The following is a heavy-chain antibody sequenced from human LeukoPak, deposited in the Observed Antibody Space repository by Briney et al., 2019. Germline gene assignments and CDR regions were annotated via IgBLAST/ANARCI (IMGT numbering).Heavy chain of an antibody. CDR3: ARDHGDYWFGYYFDY. CDR2: ISSSSTYI. V-gene: IGHV3-21*01. Sequence: GASVKVSCKASGGTFSSYAISWVRQAPGKRLEWVSSISSSSTYIYYADSVKGRFTISRDNAKNSLILQMNSLRAEDTAVYYCARDHGDYWFGYYFDYWGQGTLVTVSS. D-gene: IGHD3-10*01. J-gene: IGHJ4*02. CDR1: GGTFSSYA.